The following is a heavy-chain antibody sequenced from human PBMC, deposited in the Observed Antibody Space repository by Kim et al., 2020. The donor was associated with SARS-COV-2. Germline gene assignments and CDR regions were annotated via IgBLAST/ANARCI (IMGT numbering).Heavy chain of an antibody. Sequence: GGSLRLSCAASGFTFSNAWMSWVRQAPGKGLEWVGRIKSKTDGGTTDYAAPVKGRFTISRDDSKNTLYLQMNSLKTEDTAVYYCTTCTYGDYVFDYWGQGTLVTVSS. CDR3: TTCTYGDYVFDY. V-gene: IGHV3-15*01. CDR2: IKSKTDGGTT. J-gene: IGHJ4*02. D-gene: IGHD4-17*01. CDR1: GFTFSNAW.